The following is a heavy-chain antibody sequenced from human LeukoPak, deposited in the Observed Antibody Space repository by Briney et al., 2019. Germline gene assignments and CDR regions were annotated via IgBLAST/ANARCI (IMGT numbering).Heavy chain of an antibody. J-gene: IGHJ4*02. CDR2: IYYSGST. CDR1: AGSISSSSYY. CDR3: ARQSSGYRPYYFDY. V-gene: IGHV4-39*01. D-gene: IGHD3-10*01. Sequence: SETLSPTCTVSAGSISSSSYYWGWIRQPPGKGLEWIGSIYYSGSTYYNPSLKSRVTISVDTSKNQFSLKLRSVTAADTAVYYCARQSSGYRPYYFDYWGQGTLVTVSS.